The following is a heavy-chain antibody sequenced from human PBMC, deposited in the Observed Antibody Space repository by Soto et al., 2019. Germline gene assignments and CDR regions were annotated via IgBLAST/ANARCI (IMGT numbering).Heavy chain of an antibody. CDR1: GYTFTIYD. V-gene: IGHV1-8*01. CDR3: ARSRLSCSSTSCGANWFDP. CDR2: MNPNSGNT. D-gene: IGHD2-2*01. Sequence: VSWKASGYTFTIYDINLVRQATGQGLEWMGWMNPNSGNTGYAQKFQGRVTMTRNTSISTAYMELSSLRSEDTAVYYCARSRLSCSSTSCGANWFDPWGQGTLVTVSS. J-gene: IGHJ5*02.